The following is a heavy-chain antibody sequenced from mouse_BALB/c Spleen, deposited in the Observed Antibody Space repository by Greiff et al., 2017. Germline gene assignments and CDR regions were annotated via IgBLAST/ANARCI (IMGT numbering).Heavy chain of an antibody. CDR2: IDPENGDT. CDR3: NAGSSGYGYYAMDY. D-gene: IGHD3-1*01. V-gene: IGHV14-4*02. CDR1: GFNIKDYY. Sequence: DVKLQESGAELVRSGASVKLSCTASGFNIKDYYMHWVKQRPEQGLEWIGWIDPENGDTEYAPKFQGKATMTADTSSNTAYLQLSSLTSEDTAVYYCNAGSSGYGYYAMDYWGQGTSVTVSS. J-gene: IGHJ4*01.